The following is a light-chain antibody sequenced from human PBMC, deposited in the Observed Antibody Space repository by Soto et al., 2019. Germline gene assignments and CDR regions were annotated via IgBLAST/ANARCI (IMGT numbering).Light chain of an antibody. J-gene: IGKJ5*01. CDR1: QSLVHSNGYNY. CDR3: MQALQTPT. CDR2: LGS. V-gene: IGKV2-28*01. Sequence: DIVMTQSPLSLPVTPGEPASISCRSSQSLVHSNGYNYLDWYLQKPGQSPQLLIYLGSNRASGVPDRFSGSGSGTDFTLKISRVEAEDVGVYYCMQALQTPTFGQGKRLEIK.